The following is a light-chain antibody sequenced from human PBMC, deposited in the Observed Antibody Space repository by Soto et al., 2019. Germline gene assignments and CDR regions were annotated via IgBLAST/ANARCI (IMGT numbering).Light chain of an antibody. CDR1: SSDVGSYNL. CDR2: EAS. CDR3: CSYAGSSTWV. V-gene: IGLV2-23*01. J-gene: IGLJ1*01. Sequence: QSVLTQPASVSGSPGQSITISCTGTSSDVGSYNLVSWYQQHPGKVPKIMIYEASKRPSGAPNRFSGSKSGNTASLTISGLQAEDEGDYYCCSYAGSSTWVFGTGTKLTVL.